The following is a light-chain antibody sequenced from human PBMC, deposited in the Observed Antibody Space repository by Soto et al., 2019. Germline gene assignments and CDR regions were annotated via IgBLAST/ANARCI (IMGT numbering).Light chain of an antibody. CDR3: CSYAGSYTFSA. Sequence: QSVLTQPRSVSGSPGQSVTISCTGTSSDFGSYNYVSWYQQHPGKAPKLMIYDVTKRPSGVPDRFSGSKSGNTASLTISGLQAEDEADYYCCSYAGSYTFSAFGTGTKVTVL. CDR2: DVT. CDR1: SSDFGSYNY. J-gene: IGLJ1*01. V-gene: IGLV2-11*01.